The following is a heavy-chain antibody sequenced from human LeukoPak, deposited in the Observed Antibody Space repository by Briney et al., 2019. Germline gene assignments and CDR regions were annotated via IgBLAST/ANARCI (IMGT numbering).Heavy chain of an antibody. CDR2: IYTSGST. V-gene: IGHV4-61*02. CDR1: GGSISSGSYY. D-gene: IGHD3-10*01. CDR3: ARAETKYYYGPNAFDI. J-gene: IGHJ3*02. Sequence: SETLSLTCTVSGGSISSGSYYWSWIRQPAGKGLEWIGRIYTSGSTNYNPSLKSRVTISVDTSKNQFSLKLSSVTAADTAVYYCARAETKYYYGPNAFDIWGQGTMVTVSS.